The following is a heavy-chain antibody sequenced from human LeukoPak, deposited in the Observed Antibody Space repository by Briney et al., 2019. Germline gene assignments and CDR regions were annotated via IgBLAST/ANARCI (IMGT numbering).Heavy chain of an antibody. J-gene: IGHJ4*02. D-gene: IGHD2-2*01. V-gene: IGHV3-23*01. CDR3: ARDLFDCSSTSCYDPYYFDY. CDR2: ISGDGGST. CDR1: GFTFSNYA. Sequence: PGGSLRLSCVVSGFTFSNYAMTWVRQAPGKGLEWVSAISGDGGSTYYADSVKGRFAISRDNPKNTLNLQMNSLRAEDTAVYYCARDLFDCSSTSCYDPYYFDYWGQGTLVTVSS.